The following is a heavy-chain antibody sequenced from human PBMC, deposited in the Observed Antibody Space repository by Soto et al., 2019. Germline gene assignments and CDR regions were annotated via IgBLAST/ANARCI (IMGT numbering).Heavy chain of an antibody. CDR1: GGTFSSYA. CDR3: ARSDYGDHSWGYSYYYYGMDV. D-gene: IGHD4-17*01. V-gene: IGHV1-69*12. J-gene: IGHJ6*02. Sequence: QVQLVQSGAEVKKPGSSVKVSCKASGGTFSSYAISWVRQVPGQGLEWMGGIIPIFGTANYAQKFQGRVTITADESTSTAYMELSSLRSEDTAVYYCARSDYGDHSWGYSYYYYGMDVWGQGTTVTVSS. CDR2: IIPIFGTA.